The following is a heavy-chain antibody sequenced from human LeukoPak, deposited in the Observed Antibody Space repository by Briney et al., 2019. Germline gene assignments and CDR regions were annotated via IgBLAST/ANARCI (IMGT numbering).Heavy chain of an antibody. CDR2: VSASDDTT. CDR1: GFTFTTYA. D-gene: IGHD6-13*01. J-gene: IGHJ2*01. Sequence: GGSLRLSCVASGFTFTTYAMSWVRRAPGKGLEWVSAVSASDDTTYHADSVKGRFTISRDNSKNTLYLQMNSLRAEDTAVYYCAKCGGGGIAAADNWYFDLWGRGTLVTVSS. CDR3: AKCGGGGIAAADNWYFDL. V-gene: IGHV3-23*01.